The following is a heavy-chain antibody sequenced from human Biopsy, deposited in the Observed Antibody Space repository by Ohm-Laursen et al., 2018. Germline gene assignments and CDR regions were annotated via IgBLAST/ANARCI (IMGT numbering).Heavy chain of an antibody. D-gene: IGHD2/OR15-2a*01. V-gene: IGHV4-59*01. Sequence: SHTLSFTCSGSGVTINGIYWSRLRQTQGKGLEWIGYIYYSGSTNYNPSLKSRVTISVDTTKNQFFQMLNSVTAADTAVYYCARATNSTGWPCYYFYGMDVWGQGTTVTVSS. J-gene: IGHJ6*02. CDR2: IYYSGST. CDR3: ARATNSTGWPCYYFYGMDV. CDR1: GVTINGIY.